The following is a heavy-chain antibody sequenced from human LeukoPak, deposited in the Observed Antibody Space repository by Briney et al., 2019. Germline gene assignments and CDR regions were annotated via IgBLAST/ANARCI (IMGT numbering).Heavy chain of an antibody. CDR3: ARLSILTGVDY. Sequence: KPSETLSLTCTVSGGSISSSSYYWGWIRQPPGKGLEWIGSIYYSGSTYYNPSLKSRVTISVDTSKNQFSLKLSSVTAADTAVYYCARLSILTGVDYWGQGTLVTVSS. CDR1: GGSISSSSYY. CDR2: IYYSGST. D-gene: IGHD3-9*01. V-gene: IGHV4-39*01. J-gene: IGHJ4*02.